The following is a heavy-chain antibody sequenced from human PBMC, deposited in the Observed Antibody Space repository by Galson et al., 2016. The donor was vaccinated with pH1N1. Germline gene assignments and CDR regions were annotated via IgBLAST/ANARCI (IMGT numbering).Heavy chain of an antibody. D-gene: IGHD4-17*01. V-gene: IGHV3-7*03. CDR2: IKQDGSEK. Sequence: SLRLSCAPSGFTFSNYAMHWVRQAPGKGLEWVANIKQDGSEKNYVDSVKGRFTVSRDNAKNSLYLQMNSLRGGDTAGYYCARDRGFLSVTTSAFHMWGQGTMVTVS. CDR1: GFTFSNYA. CDR3: ARDRGFLSVTTSAFHM. J-gene: IGHJ3*02.